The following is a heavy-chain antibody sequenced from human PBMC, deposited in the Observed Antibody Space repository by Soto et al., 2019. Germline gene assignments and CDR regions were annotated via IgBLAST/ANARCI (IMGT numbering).Heavy chain of an antibody. CDR1: GFSLSTSGVG. CDR3: AHRQDSSSSGLVDY. Sequence: QITLKESGPTLVKPTQTLTLTCTFSGFSLSTSGVGVGWIRQPPGKALEWLALIYWDDDKRYSPSLKSRLTITKDTSKNHVVLTMTNMDPVDTATYYCAHRQDSSSSGLVDYWGQGTLVTVSS. J-gene: IGHJ4*02. D-gene: IGHD6-6*01. V-gene: IGHV2-5*02. CDR2: IYWDDDK.